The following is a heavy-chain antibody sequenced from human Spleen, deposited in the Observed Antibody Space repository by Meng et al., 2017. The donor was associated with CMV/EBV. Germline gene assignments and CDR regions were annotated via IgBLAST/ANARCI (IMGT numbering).Heavy chain of an antibody. CDR3: ARGGVVPAAANYFYMDV. D-gene: IGHD2-2*01. V-gene: IGHV4-59*01. J-gene: IGHJ6*02. CDR2: VYHNGKI. Sequence: GSLRLSCTVSGGSISSFYWSWIRQSPGKGLEWIGYVYHNGKINHNPSLKSRVAMSVDTSKSQFSLKLRSATAADTAIYYCARGGVVPAAANYFYMDVWGHGTTVTVSS. CDR1: GGSISSFY.